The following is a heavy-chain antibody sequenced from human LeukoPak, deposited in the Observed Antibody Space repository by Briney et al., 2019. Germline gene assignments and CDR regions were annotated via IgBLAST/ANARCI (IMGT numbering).Heavy chain of an antibody. CDR1: GFTFDDYA. D-gene: IGHD2/OR15-2a*01. Sequence: GGSLRLSCAASGFTFDDYAMHWVRQASEKGLEWVSHITWDGGSTHYADSVEGRFTISRDNRENSLYLQMNSLRPEDTALYYCAKDRAARGRGNYFYMDVWGKGTTVTVSS. V-gene: IGHV3-43D*03. CDR2: ITWDGGST. CDR3: AKDRAARGRGNYFYMDV. J-gene: IGHJ6*03.